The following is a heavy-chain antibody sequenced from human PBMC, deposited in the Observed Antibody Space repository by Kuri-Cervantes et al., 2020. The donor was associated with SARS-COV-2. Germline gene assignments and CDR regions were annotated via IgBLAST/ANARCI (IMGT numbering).Heavy chain of an antibody. CDR1: GFTFSSYE. J-gene: IGHJ4*02. Sequence: GESLKISCAASGFTFSSYEMNWVRQAPGKGLEWVSYISSSGSTIYYADSVKGRFTISRDNAKNSLYLQMNSLRGEDTALYYCVRALGAAEADFWGWGTLVTVSS. CDR2: ISSSGSTI. V-gene: IGHV3-48*03. CDR3: VRALGAAEADF. D-gene: IGHD1-26*01.